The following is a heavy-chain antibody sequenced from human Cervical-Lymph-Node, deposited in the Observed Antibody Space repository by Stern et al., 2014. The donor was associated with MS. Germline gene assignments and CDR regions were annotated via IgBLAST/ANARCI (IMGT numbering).Heavy chain of an antibody. CDR3: AREHDYGAVDP. Sequence: EVQLVESGGGLIQPGGSLRLSCAASGVTASSNYMSWVRQVPGKGLEFVSVIYPDDYTHYAESVKGRFTISRDNSKNTLYLQMNSLRAEDTAVYYCAREHDYGAVDPWGQGTLVTVSS. J-gene: IGHJ5*02. V-gene: IGHV3-53*01. CDR1: GVTASSNY. D-gene: IGHD4-17*01. CDR2: IYPDDYT.